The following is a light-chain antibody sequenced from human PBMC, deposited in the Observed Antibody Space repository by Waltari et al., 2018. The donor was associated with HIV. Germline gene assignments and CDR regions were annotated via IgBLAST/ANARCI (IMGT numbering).Light chain of an antibody. CDR1: PSVLHIFNNTNH. Sequence: ETLMTQSPDSLAASLGARTAINWKCIPSVLHIFNNTNHLACYQQKAGQPPKLLISWASTRKSGVPDRFSSSRSGRNVTLTTSNLQAADVAVYYCQQCYGSPFTFGGGTKVEIK. J-gene: IGKJ4*02. CDR2: WAS. V-gene: IGKV4-1*01. CDR3: QQCYGSPFT.